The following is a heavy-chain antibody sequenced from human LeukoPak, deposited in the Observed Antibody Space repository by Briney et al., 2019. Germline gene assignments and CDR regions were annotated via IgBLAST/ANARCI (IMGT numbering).Heavy chain of an antibody. CDR2: INHSGST. Sequence: PSETLSLTCAVYGGSFSGYYWSWIRQPPGKGLEWIGEINHSGSTNYNPSLKSRVTMSVDTSKNQFSLKLSSVTAADTAVYYCASGAVGATYYYYYYMDVWGKGTTVTVSS. V-gene: IGHV4-34*01. J-gene: IGHJ6*03. CDR3: ASGAVGATYYYYYYMDV. CDR1: GGSFSGYY. D-gene: IGHD1-26*01.